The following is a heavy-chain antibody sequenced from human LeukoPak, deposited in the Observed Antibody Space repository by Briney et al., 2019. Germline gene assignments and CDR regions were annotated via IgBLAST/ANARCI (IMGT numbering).Heavy chain of an antibody. J-gene: IGHJ4*02. CDR1: GYTFTGYY. V-gene: IGHV1-2*02. CDR3: ARSYSYGYSLYY. D-gene: IGHD5-18*01. Sequence: ASVKVSCKASGYTFTGYYMHWVRQAPGQGLEWMGWINPNSGGTNYAQKFQGRFTMTRDTSISTAYMELSRLRSDDTAVYYRARSYSYGYSLYYWGQGTLVTVSS. CDR2: INPNSGGT.